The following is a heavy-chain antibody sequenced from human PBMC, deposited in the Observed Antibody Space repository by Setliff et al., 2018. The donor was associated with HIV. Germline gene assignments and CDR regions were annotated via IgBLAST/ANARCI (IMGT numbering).Heavy chain of an antibody. CDR1: GGTFSDYT. Sequence: SVKVSCKASGGTFSDYTVNWVRQAPGQGLEWMGRIIPIIGIENYAQKFKGRVTFTADKSTSTVYMELSSLRSEDTAVYYCARCGAGEWHLYMDVWGKGTAVTVSS. D-gene: IGHD3-16*01. CDR2: IIPIIGIE. CDR3: ARCGAGEWHLYMDV. V-gene: IGHV1-69*02. J-gene: IGHJ6*03.